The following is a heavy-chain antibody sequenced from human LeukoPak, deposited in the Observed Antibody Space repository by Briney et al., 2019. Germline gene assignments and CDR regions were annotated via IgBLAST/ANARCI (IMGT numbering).Heavy chain of an antibody. CDR2: INHSGST. D-gene: IGHD3-3*01. CDR1: GGSFSGYY. J-gene: IGHJ5*02. Sequence: SETLSLTCAVYGGSFSGYYWSWIRQPPGKGLEWIGEINHSGSTYYNPSLKSRVTISVDTSKNQFSLKLSSVTAADTAVYYCARGAALYYDFWSGYYTNDWFDPWGQGTLVTVSS. CDR3: ARGAALYYDFWSGYYTNDWFDP. V-gene: IGHV4-34*01.